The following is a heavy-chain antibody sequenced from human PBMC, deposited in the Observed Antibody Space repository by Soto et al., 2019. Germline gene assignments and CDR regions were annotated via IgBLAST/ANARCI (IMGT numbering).Heavy chain of an antibody. D-gene: IGHD6-19*01. CDR1: GFTFSSYG. Sequence: QVPLVESGGGVVQPGRSLRLSCAASGFTFSSYGMHWVRQAPGKGLEWVAVISYDGSNKYYADSVKGRITISRDNSKNTLYLQMNSLRTEDTAVYYCAKDLGGKWLGIRETYYYYYGMDVWGQGTTVTVSS. CDR3: AKDLGGKWLGIRETYYYYYGMDV. V-gene: IGHV3-30*18. CDR2: ISYDGSNK. J-gene: IGHJ6*02.